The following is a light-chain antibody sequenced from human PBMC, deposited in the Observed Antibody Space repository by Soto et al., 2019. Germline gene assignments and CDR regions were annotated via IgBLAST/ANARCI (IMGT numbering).Light chain of an antibody. J-gene: IGKJ1*01. V-gene: IGKV1-5*03. Sequence: DIQMTQSPSTLSASVGDRVTITCRASQSITSWLAWYQQKPGKAPKLLIYKASSLETGVPSRFSGSGSGTEFTLTISSLQPDDFATYYCQPYNSYWTFGQGTKLEIK. CDR2: KAS. CDR3: QPYNSYWT. CDR1: QSITSW.